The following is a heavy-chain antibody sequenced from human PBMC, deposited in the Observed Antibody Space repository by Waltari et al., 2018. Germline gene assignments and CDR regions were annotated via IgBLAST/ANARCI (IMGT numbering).Heavy chain of an antibody. D-gene: IGHD3-10*01. J-gene: IGHJ4*02. CDR3: ASSGGPYYFDY. Sequence: QVQLQESGPGLVKPSETLSLTCTVSGGSISSYSWSWIRQPPGKGLEWIGYIYYSGSTNYNPSLKSRVTISVDTSKNQFSLKLSSVTAADTAVYYCASSGGPYYFDYWGQGTLVTVSS. CDR2: IYYSGST. CDR1: GGSISSYS. V-gene: IGHV4-59*01.